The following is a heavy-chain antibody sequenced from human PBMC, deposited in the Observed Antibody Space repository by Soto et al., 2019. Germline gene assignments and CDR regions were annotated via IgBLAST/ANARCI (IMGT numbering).Heavy chain of an antibody. J-gene: IGHJ4*02. Sequence: PSETLSLPYAGSGGSISRDKWWSWVRQPQGKGLEWIGEVYHSGNTNYNPSLKSRVIISVDKSKNQFSLKLSSVTDADTAMYYCARGERQQQRXYWGQGTLVIGSS. CDR2: VYHSGNT. CDR3: ARGERQQQRXY. D-gene: IGHD6-13*01. V-gene: IGHV4-4*02. CDR1: GGSISRDKW.